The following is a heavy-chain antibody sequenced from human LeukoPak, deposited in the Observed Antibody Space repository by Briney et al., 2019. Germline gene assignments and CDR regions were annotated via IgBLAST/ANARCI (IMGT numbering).Heavy chain of an antibody. CDR1: GGTFSSYA. CDR3: ARSSGWNSFDY. Sequence: ASVKVSCKASGGTFSSYAISWVRQAPGQGLEWMGGIIPIFGTANCAQKFQGRVTITADQSTSTAYMELSSLRSQDTAVYYCARSSGWNSFDYWGQGTLVTVSS. V-gene: IGHV1-69*13. J-gene: IGHJ4*02. CDR2: IIPIFGTA. D-gene: IGHD6-19*01.